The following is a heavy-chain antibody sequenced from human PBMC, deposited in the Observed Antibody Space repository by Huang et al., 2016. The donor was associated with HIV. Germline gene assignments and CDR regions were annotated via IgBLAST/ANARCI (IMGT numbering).Heavy chain of an antibody. CDR1: GFTVSSNY. J-gene: IGHJ3*02. Sequence: EVQLVESGGGLIQPGGSLRLSCAVSGFTVSSNYMSWVRQAPGKGLEGVSVINNGGNPYYADSVKGRFAISRDNFKNPLYLQMNSLRAEDTAVYYCAREFCGGDCFRSRDAFDIWGQGTMVTVAS. CDR3: AREFCGGDCFRSRDAFDI. CDR2: INNGGNP. D-gene: IGHD2-21*02. V-gene: IGHV3-53*01.